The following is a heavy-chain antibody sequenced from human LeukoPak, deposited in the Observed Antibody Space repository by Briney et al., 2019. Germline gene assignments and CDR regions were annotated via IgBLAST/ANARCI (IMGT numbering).Heavy chain of an antibody. Sequence: PGGSLRLSCAASGFTFSSYGMHWVRQAPGKGLEWVAVISYDGSNKYYADSVKGRFTISRDNSKNTLYLQMNSLRAEDTAVYYCARSRLWFGELSYFDYWGQGTLVTVSS. CDR2: ISYDGSNK. D-gene: IGHD3-10*01. CDR1: GFTFSSYG. CDR3: ARSRLWFGELSYFDY. V-gene: IGHV3-30*19. J-gene: IGHJ4*02.